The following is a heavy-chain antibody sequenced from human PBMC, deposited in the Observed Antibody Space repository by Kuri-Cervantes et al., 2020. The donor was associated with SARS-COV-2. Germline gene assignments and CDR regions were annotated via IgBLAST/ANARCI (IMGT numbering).Heavy chain of an antibody. V-gene: IGHV5-51*01. J-gene: IGHJ4*02. D-gene: IGHD3-22*01. CDR1: GYTFPTYW. CDR2: IYPGDSDT. Sequence: GGSLRLSCKGSGYTFPTYWISWVRQMPGKGLEWMGAIYPGDSDTRYSPSFQGQVTLSSDRSISTAYLQWSSPKASDTAIYYCARHFRHKDWLIPEVSTYFDSWGQGTLVTVSS. CDR3: ARHFRHKDWLIPEVSTYFDS.